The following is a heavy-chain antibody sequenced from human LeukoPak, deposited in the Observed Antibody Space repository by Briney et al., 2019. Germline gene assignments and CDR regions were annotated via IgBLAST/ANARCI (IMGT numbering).Heavy chain of an antibody. J-gene: IGHJ5*02. D-gene: IGHD3-10*01. CDR1: GFLLSTNGVG. V-gene: IGHV2-5*02. Sequence: SGPTLTNPTHTLTLTCTFSGFLLSTNGVGVAWTRPPPGQALAWLAPIYWDADKRYSPSLKRRLTITKDTSKNQVVLTMTNMDAVDTATYYCAHRRHYNYFDPWGQGTLVTVSS. CDR3: AHRRHYNYFDP. CDR2: IYWDADK.